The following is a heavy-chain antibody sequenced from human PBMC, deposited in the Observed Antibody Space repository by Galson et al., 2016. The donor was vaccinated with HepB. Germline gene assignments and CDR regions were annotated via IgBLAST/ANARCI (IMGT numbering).Heavy chain of an antibody. D-gene: IGHD1-1*01. CDR2: ISRSTTYM. J-gene: IGHJ4*02. CDR1: GFTFSSYS. Sequence: SLRLSCAASGFTFSSYSMNWVRQAPGKGLEWVASISRSTTYMYYANSVKGRFTISRDNAKNSLYLQLNSLRTEDTALYYCARDVNNWTGDRRLFDLWGQGTLVAVSS. CDR3: ARDVNNWTGDRRLFDL. V-gene: IGHV3-21*04.